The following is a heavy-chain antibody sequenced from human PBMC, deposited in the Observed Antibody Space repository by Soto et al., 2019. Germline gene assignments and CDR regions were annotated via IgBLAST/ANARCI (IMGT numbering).Heavy chain of an antibody. J-gene: IGHJ4*02. CDR2: ISYDGTNK. CDR1: GFTFSTYD. CDR3: ARDPKTSGGQHWAFNYFDS. V-gene: IGHV3-30*01. Sequence: QVQLEVSGGGVVQPGRSLRLSCAASGFTFSTYDMHWVRQAPGKGLEWVAIISYDGTNKFYADSVKGRFTISRDNSKSTLYLQVDSLRPEDAAVYYCARDPKTSGGQHWAFNYFDSWGQGTLVTVSS. D-gene: IGHD7-27*01.